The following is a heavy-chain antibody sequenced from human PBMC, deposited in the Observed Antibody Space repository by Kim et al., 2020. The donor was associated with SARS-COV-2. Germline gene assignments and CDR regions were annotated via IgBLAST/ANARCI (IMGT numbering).Heavy chain of an antibody. Sequence: SETLSLTCTVSGGSISSSDYYWGWIRQPPGKGLEWIGSIYYTGTTYYNPSLKSRVTLSVDTSKNQFSLKLSSVTDATVYYCARHGCTGGVCYFDPWGQGTLVTVSS. V-gene: IGHV4-39*01. CDR1: GGSISSSDYY. D-gene: IGHD2-8*02. CDR2: IYYTGTT. CDR3: ARHGCTGGVCYFDP. J-gene: IGHJ5*02.